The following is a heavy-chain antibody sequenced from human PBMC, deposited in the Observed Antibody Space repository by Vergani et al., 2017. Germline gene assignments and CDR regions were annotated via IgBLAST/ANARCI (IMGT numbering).Heavy chain of an antibody. CDR3: ARRQNYYDSSGYYYHYYFDY. J-gene: IGHJ4*02. CDR1: GYSFTSYW. V-gene: IGHV5-51*01. D-gene: IGHD3-22*01. CDR2: IYPGDSDT. Sequence: EVQLVQSGAEVKKPGESLKISCKGSGYSFTSYWIGWVRQMPGKGLEWMGIIYPGDSDTRYSPSFQGQVTISADKSISTAHLQWSSLKASDTAMYYCARRQNYYDSSGYYYHYYFDYWGQGTLVTVSS.